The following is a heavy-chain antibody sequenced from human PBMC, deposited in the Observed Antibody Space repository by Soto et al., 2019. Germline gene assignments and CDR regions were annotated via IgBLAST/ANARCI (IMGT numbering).Heavy chain of an antibody. V-gene: IGHV3-30*18. CDR1: GFTFSDHA. J-gene: IGHJ4*02. Sequence: PGGSLRLSCAASGFTFSDHAMTWVRQAPGKGLEWVSVIYDDGSDTYYADSVKGRFTISRDNSKNTLYLQMNSLRAEDTAVYYCAKDRPSSGWFRDLRFDYWGQGTLVTVSS. D-gene: IGHD6-19*01. CDR2: IYDDGSDT. CDR3: AKDRPSSGWFRDLRFDY.